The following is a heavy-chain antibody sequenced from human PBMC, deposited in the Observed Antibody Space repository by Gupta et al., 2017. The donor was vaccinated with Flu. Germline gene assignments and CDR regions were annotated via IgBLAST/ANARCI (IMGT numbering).Heavy chain of an antibody. CDR2: TFCRSKWYH. D-gene: IGHD3-3*01. J-gene: IGHJ4*02. Sequence: RGLEWLGRTFCRSKWYHDYEVSVKSRIIINADTSKNQFSLQLSSVTPEETAVYYCGSEDTRDITIFGVIVPRGYYFDYWDQGTLVTVSS. V-gene: IGHV6-1*01. CDR3: GSEDTRDITIFGVIVPRGYYFDY.